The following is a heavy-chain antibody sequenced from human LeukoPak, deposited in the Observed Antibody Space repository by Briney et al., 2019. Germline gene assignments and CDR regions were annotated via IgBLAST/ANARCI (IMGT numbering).Heavy chain of an antibody. CDR2: IKEDGSEK. D-gene: IGHD2-8*02. CDR1: GFTFSSYW. V-gene: IGHV3-7*01. Sequence: GGSVRLSCAASGFTFSSYWMSWVRQAPGKGLEWVANIKEDGSEKYYVDFVKGRFTISRDNAKNSLYLRMNSLRAEDTAVYYCARGLGSTGGFFDLWGRGTLVTVSS. CDR3: ARGLGSTGGFFDL. J-gene: IGHJ2*01.